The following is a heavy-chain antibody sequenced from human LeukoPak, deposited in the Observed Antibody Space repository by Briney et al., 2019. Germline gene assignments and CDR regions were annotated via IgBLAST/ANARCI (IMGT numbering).Heavy chain of an antibody. J-gene: IGHJ6*02. V-gene: IGHV1-2*02. CDR2: INPNSGGT. CDR1: AKTFTGYY. CDR3: ARDGGYYGMDV. Sequence: GASVTVSCKASAKTFTGYYMHWVRQAPGHGLEWMGWINPNSGGTNYAQKFQGRVTMTRDTSISTAYMELSRLRSDDSAVYYCARDGGYYGMDVWGQGTTVTVSS. D-gene: IGHD3-16*01.